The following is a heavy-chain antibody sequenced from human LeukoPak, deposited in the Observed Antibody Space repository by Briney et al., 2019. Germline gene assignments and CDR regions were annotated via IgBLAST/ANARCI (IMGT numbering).Heavy chain of an antibody. CDR3: IRDLGLSHAYGAFDV. Sequence: GGSLRLSCAASGFTFSLYDMHWVRQATGKSLEWVSGIGNEGSTFYPGSLKGRFTISRDNAKNSLYLQMNSLSAEDTAVYYCIRDLGLSHAYGAFDVWGQGALVTVSS. CDR1: GFTFSLYD. CDR2: IGNEGST. D-gene: IGHD3-16*01. V-gene: IGHV3-13*01. J-gene: IGHJ3*01.